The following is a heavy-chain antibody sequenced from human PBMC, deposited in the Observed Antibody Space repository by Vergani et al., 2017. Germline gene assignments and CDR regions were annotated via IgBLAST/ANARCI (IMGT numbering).Heavy chain of an antibody. V-gene: IGHV1-2*02. CDR3: AREVGSYYPRSHYYYGMDV. Sequence: QVPLVQSGAEVKKPGASVKVSCKASGYTFTGYYMHWVRQAPGQGLEWMGWINPNSGGTNYAQKFQGRVTMTRDTSISTAYMELSRLRSDDTAVYYCAREVGSYYPRSHYYYGMDVWGQGTTVTVSS. CDR1: GYTFTGYY. J-gene: IGHJ6*02. CDR2: INPNSGGT. D-gene: IGHD1-26*01.